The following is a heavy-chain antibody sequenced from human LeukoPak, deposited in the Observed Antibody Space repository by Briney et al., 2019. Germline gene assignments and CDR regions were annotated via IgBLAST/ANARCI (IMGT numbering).Heavy chain of an antibody. D-gene: IGHD3-3*01. CDR1: GGSISNYY. V-gene: IGHV4-59*01. CDR2: IYYSGST. J-gene: IGHJ6*03. Sequence: SETLSLTCIVSGGSISNYYWSWIRQPPGKGLEWIGYIYYSGSTNYNPSLKSRVTISVDTSKNQFSLKLNSVTAADTAVYYCAKQSHLRFLGSHYDYMDVWGKGTTVTVSS. CDR3: AKQSHLRFLGSHYDYMDV.